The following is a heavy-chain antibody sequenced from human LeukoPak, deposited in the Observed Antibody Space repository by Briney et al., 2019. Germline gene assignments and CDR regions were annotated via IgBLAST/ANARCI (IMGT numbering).Heavy chain of an antibody. CDR2: IYYSGST. D-gene: IGHD1-14*01. J-gene: IGHJ5*02. Sequence: PSETLSLTYTVSGGSISSGGYYWSWIRQHPGKGLEWIGYIYYSGSTYYNPSLKSRVTISVDTSKNQFSLKLSSVTAADTAVYYCARWSAGEFDPWGQGTLVTVSS. V-gene: IGHV4-31*03. CDR3: ARWSAGEFDP. CDR1: GGSISSGGYY.